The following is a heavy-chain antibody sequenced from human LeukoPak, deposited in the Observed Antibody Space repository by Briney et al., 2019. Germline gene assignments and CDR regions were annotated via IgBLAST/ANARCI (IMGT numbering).Heavy chain of an antibody. CDR3: AKGGWYYFDY. Sequence: PGGSLRLSCAASGFTFTTYSMNWVRQAPGKGLEWVSYISITSRTTYYADSVKGRFTISRDNSKNTLYLQMNSLRAEDTAVYYCAKGGWYYFDYWGQGTLVTVSS. D-gene: IGHD6-19*01. V-gene: IGHV3-48*01. J-gene: IGHJ4*02. CDR2: ISITSRTT. CDR1: GFTFTTYS.